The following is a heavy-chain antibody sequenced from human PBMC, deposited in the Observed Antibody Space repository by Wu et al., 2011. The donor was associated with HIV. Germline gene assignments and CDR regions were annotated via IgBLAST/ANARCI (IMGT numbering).Heavy chain of an antibody. D-gene: IGHD2-2*01. CDR2: IIPIFGTA. Sequence: QVQLVQSGAEVKKPGSSVKVSCKASGGTFSSYAISWVRQAPGQGLEWMGGIIPIFGTANYAQKFQGRVTITTDESTSTAYMELSSLRSEDTAVYYCALGDCSSTSCHYWYFDLWGRGTLVTVSS. CDR1: GGTFSSYA. J-gene: IGHJ2*01. V-gene: IGHV1-69*05. CDR3: ALGDCSSTSCHYWYFDL.